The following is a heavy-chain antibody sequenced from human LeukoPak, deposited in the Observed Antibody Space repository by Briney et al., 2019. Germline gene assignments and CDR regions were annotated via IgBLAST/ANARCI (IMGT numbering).Heavy chain of an antibody. CDR1: GYTFTSYD. V-gene: IGHV1-8*03. J-gene: IGHJ3*02. CDR2: MNPNSGNT. D-gene: IGHD1-26*01. CDR3: AREWELTVTPHAFDI. Sequence: ASVKVSCKASGYTFTSYDINWVRQATGQGLEWMGWMNPNSGNTGYAQKFQGRVTITRNTSISTAYMELSSLRAEDTAVYYCAREWELTVTPHAFDIWGQGTMVTVSS.